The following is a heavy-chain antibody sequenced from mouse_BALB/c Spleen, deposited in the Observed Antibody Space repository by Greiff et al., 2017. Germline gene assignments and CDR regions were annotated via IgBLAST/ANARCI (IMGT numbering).Heavy chain of an antibody. D-gene: IGHD2-3*01. J-gene: IGHJ3*01. CDR2: ISYDGSN. Sequence: EVKLQESGPGLVKPSQSLSLTCSVTGYSITSGYYWNWIRQFPGNKLEWMGYISYDGSNNYNPSLKNRISITRDTSKNQFFLKLNSVTTEDTATYYCARDHDGYYGFAYWGQGTLVTVSA. V-gene: IGHV3-6*02. CDR1: GYSITSGYY. CDR3: ARDHDGYYGFAY.